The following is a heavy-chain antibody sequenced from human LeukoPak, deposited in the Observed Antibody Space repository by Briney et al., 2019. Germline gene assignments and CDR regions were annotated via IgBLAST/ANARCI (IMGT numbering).Heavy chain of an antibody. Sequence: SETLSLTCSVSGGSISNYYWSWIRQPPGKGLEWIGYIKYSGSTNYNPSLKSRVTMSVDTSKNQFSLKLSSVTAADTAVYYCARSGGSSGSDYWGQGTLVTVSS. CDR2: IKYSGST. J-gene: IGHJ4*02. D-gene: IGHD2-15*01. V-gene: IGHV4-59*01. CDR1: GGSISNYY. CDR3: ARSGGSSGSDY.